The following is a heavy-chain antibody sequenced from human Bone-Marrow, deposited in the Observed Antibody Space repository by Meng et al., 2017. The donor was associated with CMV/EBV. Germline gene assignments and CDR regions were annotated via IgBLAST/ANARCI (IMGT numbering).Heavy chain of an antibody. D-gene: IGHD2-2*02. CDR3: ARFLVVPAPITLNWFDP. CDR1: GYTFTSYY. Sequence: ASVKVSCKASGYTFTSYYMHWVRQAPGQGLEWMGIINPSGGSTSYAQKFQGRVTMTRDTSTSTVYMELSSLRSEDTAMYYCARFLVVPAPITLNWFDPWGQGTLVTVSS. CDR2: INPSGGST. V-gene: IGHV1-46*01. J-gene: IGHJ5*02.